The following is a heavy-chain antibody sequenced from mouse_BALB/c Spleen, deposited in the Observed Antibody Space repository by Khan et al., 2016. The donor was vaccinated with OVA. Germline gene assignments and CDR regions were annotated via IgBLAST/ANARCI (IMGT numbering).Heavy chain of an antibody. Sequence: EVELVESGGGLVKPGGSLKLSRAASGFSFSSYTMSWVRQTPEKRLEWVATISSGSTYTYYPDSVKGRFTISRDNAKNTLFLQMSSLKSEDTAMYYCTRDGNYAHWYFDVWGAGTTVTVSS. CDR2: ISSGSTYT. V-gene: IGHV5-6-4*01. D-gene: IGHD2-1*01. J-gene: IGHJ1*01. CDR1: GFSFSSYT. CDR3: TRDGNYAHWYFDV.